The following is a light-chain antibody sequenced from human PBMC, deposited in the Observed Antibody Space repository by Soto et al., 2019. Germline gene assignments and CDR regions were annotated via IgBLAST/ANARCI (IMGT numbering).Light chain of an antibody. CDR2: KAS. Sequence: EIQITQSPSTLAGSVGDGVTITCRASQTIISWLAWYQQKPGKAPKLLIYKASTLKSGVPSRFSGSGSGTEFTLTISSLQPDDFATYYCQHYNSYSEAFGQGTKVDIK. J-gene: IGKJ1*01. V-gene: IGKV1-5*03. CDR3: QHYNSYSEA. CDR1: QTIISW.